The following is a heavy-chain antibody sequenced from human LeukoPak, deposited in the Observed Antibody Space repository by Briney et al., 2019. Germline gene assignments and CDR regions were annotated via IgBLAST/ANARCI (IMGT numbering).Heavy chain of an antibody. CDR2: INQRRNT. D-gene: IGHD6-19*01. Sequence: SETLSLTCVVYGESFSGYSWSWIRQPPGKGLEVIGEINQRRNTNYNPSLKSRVTISIDTSKNQFSLKLSSVTAADTAVYYCARHGWHAWYFDLWGRGTLVTVSS. CDR3: ARHGWHAWYFDL. CDR1: GESFSGYS. V-gene: IGHV4-34*01. J-gene: IGHJ2*01.